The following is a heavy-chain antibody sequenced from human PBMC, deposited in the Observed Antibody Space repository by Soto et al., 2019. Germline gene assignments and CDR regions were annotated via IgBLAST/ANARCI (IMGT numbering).Heavy chain of an antibody. J-gene: IGHJ4*02. CDR3: ARCNDDTAMAEYDY. Sequence: GGSLRLSCAASGFTFSSYAMHWVRQAPGKGLEWVAVISYDGSNKYYADSVKGRFTISRDNSKNTLYLQMNSLRAEDTAVYYCARCNDDTAMAEYDYWGQGTLVTVSS. CDR2: ISYDGSNK. V-gene: IGHV3-30-3*01. D-gene: IGHD5-18*01. CDR1: GFTFSSYA.